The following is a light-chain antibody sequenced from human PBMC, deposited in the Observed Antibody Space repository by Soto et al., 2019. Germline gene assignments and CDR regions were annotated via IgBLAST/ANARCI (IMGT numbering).Light chain of an antibody. CDR1: QGVGNS. J-gene: IGKJ3*01. V-gene: IGKV1-17*01. Sequence: DIQMTQSPSSLSASAGDRVTITCRARQGVGNSLDWYQQKPGKAPKRLIYEISSLQTGVPSRFSGTGSGTEFTLTISGLQPEDFATYYCLQHTSYPFTFGPGTKVDIK. CDR3: LQHTSYPFT. CDR2: EIS.